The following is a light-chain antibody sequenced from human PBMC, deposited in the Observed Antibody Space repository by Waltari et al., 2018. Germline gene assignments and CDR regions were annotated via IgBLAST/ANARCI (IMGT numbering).Light chain of an antibody. CDR1: SSYVGAYDF. V-gene: IGLV2-11*01. CDR2: DVT. Sequence: QSVLTQPPSVSGSPGHSVTLSCTGTSSYVGAYDFVSWYHQDPGKAPKLLIFDVTKRPSVGPSRFSACKSGNTASLTISVLLAEDEADYYCCSSAVTSTSYVFGGGTKVIV. CDR3: CSSAVTSTSYV. J-gene: IGLJ1*01.